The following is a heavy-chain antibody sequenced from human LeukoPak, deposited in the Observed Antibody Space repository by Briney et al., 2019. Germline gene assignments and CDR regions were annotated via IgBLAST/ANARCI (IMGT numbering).Heavy chain of an antibody. V-gene: IGHV3-20*04. CDR2: INWNGGST. Sequence: PGGSLRLSCAASGFTFDDYGMSWVRHAPGKGLEWVSGINWNGGSTGYADSVKGRFTISRDNAKNSLYLQMNSLRAEDTALYYCARERRSGYSSGWYWDYWGQGTLVTVSS. CDR3: ARERRSGYSSGWYWDY. J-gene: IGHJ4*02. D-gene: IGHD6-19*01. CDR1: GFTFDDYG.